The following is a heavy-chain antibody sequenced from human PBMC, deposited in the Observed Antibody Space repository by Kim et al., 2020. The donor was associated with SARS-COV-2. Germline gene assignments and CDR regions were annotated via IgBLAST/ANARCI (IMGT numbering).Heavy chain of an antibody. CDR2: ISAHNGNT. Sequence: ASVKVSCKASGYTFTSYGISWVRQAPGQGLEWMGWISAHNGNTNYEQKIQGRVTMTTDTSTSTAYMELRSLRSDDTAVYYSATTVYYGSGSYDYWGQGTLVTVSS. CDR3: ATTVYYGSGSYDY. J-gene: IGHJ4*02. V-gene: IGHV1-18*01. CDR1: GYTFTSYG. D-gene: IGHD3-10*01.